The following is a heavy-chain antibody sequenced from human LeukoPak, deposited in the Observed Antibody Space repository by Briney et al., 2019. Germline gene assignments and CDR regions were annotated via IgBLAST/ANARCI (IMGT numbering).Heavy chain of an antibody. Sequence: SWIRQPPGKGLEWVANIKQGGSEKYYVDSVKGRFTISRDNAKKSLYLQMNSLRAEDTAVYYCARDAEVGTLFGVLSRYNWFDPWGQGALVTVSS. CDR2: IKQGGSEK. D-gene: IGHD3-3*01. CDR3: ARDAEVGTLFGVLSRYNWFDP. V-gene: IGHV3-7*01. J-gene: IGHJ5*02.